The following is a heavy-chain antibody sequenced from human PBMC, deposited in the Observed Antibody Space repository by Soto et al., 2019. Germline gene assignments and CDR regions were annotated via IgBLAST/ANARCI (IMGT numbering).Heavy chain of an antibody. V-gene: IGHV1-3*01. Sequence: QVQLVQSGAEVKKPGASVKLSCKASGYTLTTYPLHWVRQAPGQSLGWMGYITGANGDTKYSQRFHDRVTITTDTSANTAYLELNSLTSEDTAVYYCVTALRFVDYLLKRWGQGTLVTVSS. J-gene: IGHJ4*02. D-gene: IGHD3-16*01. CDR2: ITGANGDT. CDR3: VTALRFVDYLLKR. CDR1: GYTLTTYP.